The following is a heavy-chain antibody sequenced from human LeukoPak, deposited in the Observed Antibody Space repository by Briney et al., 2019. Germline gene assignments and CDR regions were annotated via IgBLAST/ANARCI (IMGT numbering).Heavy chain of an antibody. Sequence: GGSLRLSCAASGFTFRNYGMTWVRQAPGKGLEWVANIKQDGSEKYYVDSVKGRFTISRDNAKNSLYLQMNSLRAEDTAVYYCAREGGSSWFLKYNWFDPWGQGTLVTVSS. CDR2: IKQDGSEK. D-gene: IGHD6-13*01. J-gene: IGHJ5*02. CDR1: GFTFRNYG. V-gene: IGHV3-7*01. CDR3: AREGGSSWFLKYNWFDP.